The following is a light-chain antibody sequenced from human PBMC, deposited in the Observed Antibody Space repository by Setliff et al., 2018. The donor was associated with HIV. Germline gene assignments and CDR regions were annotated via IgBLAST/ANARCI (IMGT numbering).Light chain of an antibody. J-gene: IGLJ1*01. CDR3: QSYDSSLSGYV. Sequence: QSVLTQPPSVSGAPGQRVTISCTGTISNIGTGYDVHWYQQLPGTAPKLLIYDNNNRPSGVPDRFSGSKSDTSASLAITGLQAEDEADYYCQSYDSSLSGYVFGTGTKVTVL. V-gene: IGLV1-40*01. CDR1: ISNIGTGYD. CDR2: DNN.